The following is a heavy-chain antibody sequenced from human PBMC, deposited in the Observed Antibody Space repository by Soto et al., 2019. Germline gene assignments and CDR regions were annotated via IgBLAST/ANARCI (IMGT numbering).Heavy chain of an antibody. Sequence: PSETLSLTCTVSGGSISNSSYYWGWVRQPPGKGLEWIGHIYYSGTSYSNPSLKGRVSLSVDTSKNQFSLKLNSVTAADTAVYFCARVQRRWLNSDYRGQGTLVTVSS. CDR1: GGSISNSSYY. D-gene: IGHD5-12*01. CDR3: ARVQRRWLNSDY. V-gene: IGHV4-39*01. J-gene: IGHJ4*02. CDR2: IYYSGTS.